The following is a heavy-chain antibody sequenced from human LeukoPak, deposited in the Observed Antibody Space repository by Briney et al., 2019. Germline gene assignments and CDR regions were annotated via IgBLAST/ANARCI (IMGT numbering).Heavy chain of an antibody. CDR1: GFTFSSYA. J-gene: IGHJ4*02. Sequence: RSLRLSCAASGFTFSSYAMHWVRQAPGKGLEWVAVISYDGSNKYYADSVKGRFTISRDNSKNTLYLQMNSLRAEDTAVYYCARADGYYDSSGYYAVFDYWGQGTLVTVSS. CDR2: ISYDGSNK. D-gene: IGHD3-22*01. CDR3: ARADGYYDSSGYYAVFDY. V-gene: IGHV3-30-3*01.